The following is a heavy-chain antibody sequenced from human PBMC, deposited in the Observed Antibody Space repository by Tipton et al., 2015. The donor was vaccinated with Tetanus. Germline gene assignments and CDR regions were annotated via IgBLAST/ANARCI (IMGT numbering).Heavy chain of an antibody. CDR3: ARGRDQYKSGNY. D-gene: IGHD5-24*01. CDR2: IHPSGIT. Sequence: TLSLTCAVYGKSFSDYYWSWICQPPGKGLEWIGEIHPSGITDYNPSLKSRVIISVDTSENQFSLKLSSVTGADTAVYYCARGRDQYKSGNYWGQGTLVTVSS. V-gene: IGHV4-34*01. J-gene: IGHJ4*02. CDR1: GKSFSDYY.